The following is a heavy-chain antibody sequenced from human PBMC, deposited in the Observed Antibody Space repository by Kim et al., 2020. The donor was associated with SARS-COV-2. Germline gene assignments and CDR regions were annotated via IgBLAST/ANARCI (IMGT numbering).Heavy chain of an antibody. J-gene: IGHJ4*02. V-gene: IGHV1-69*01. Sequence: NYAQKFQGRVTITADESTSTAYMELSSLRSEDTAVYYCARAYGSGSSDDYWGQGTLVTVSS. CDR3: ARAYGSGSSDDY. D-gene: IGHD3-10*01.